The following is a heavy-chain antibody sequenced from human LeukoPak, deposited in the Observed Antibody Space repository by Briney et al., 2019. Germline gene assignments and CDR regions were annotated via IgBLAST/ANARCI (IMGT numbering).Heavy chain of an antibody. CDR2: IIPIFGTA. D-gene: IGHD3-9*01. J-gene: IGHJ4*02. V-gene: IGHV1-69*13. CDR3: ARGGGGLRYFDWTYYFDY. CDR1: GGTFSSYA. Sequence: SVKVSCKASGGTFSSYAISWVRQAPGQGLEWMGGIIPIFGTANYAQKFQGRVTITADESTSTAYMELSSLRSEDTAVYYCARGGGGLRYFDWTYYFDYWGQGTLVTVSS.